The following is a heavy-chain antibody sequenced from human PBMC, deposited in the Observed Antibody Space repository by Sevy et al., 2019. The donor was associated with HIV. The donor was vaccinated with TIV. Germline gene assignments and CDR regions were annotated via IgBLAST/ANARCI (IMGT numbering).Heavy chain of an antibody. Sequence: GGSLRLSCAASGFSFSYYPMHWVRQAPGKGLEWVAVISYDGSNTYYADSVKGRFTISRDSSKNTLYLQMNSLRAEDTAVYFCARDGGYDSRGYDLSNYWGQGTLVTVSS. CDR3: ARDGGYDSRGYDLSNY. J-gene: IGHJ4*02. CDR2: ISYDGSNT. CDR1: GFSFSYYP. D-gene: IGHD3-22*01. V-gene: IGHV3-30*01.